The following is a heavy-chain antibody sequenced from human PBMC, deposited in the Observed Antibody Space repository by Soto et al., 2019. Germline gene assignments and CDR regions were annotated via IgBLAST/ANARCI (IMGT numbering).Heavy chain of an antibody. CDR2: ISADNGKR. J-gene: IGHJ3*02. V-gene: IGHV1-18*01. D-gene: IGHD2-21*01. CDR3: ARGRIVASIHDACEI. Sequence: QGQLLQSGDEVKKPGASVRVSCRASGYDFTSYGISWVRQAPGQGLEWVAWISADNGKRDTAQKFQGRGTMTLDTSTDTAHMELGDLTSADTAVYYCARGRIVASIHDACEIWGQGTMVAGSS. CDR1: GYDFTSYG.